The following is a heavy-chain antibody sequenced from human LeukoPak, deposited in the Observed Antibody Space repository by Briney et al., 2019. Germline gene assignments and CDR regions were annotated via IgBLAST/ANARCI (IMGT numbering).Heavy chain of an antibody. Sequence: SETLSLTCGVYGDSFDNYYWNWIRHFPEKRLEWIGEVDHSGRTTYSPSLQGRVTISVDTSKSQFSLKLNSVAAADTALYYCARAQEGCSRASCYLEPWGQGTLVTVSS. J-gene: IGHJ5*02. CDR1: GDSFDNYY. CDR2: VDHSGRT. V-gene: IGHV4-34*01. CDR3: ARAQEGCSRASCYLEP. D-gene: IGHD2-2*01.